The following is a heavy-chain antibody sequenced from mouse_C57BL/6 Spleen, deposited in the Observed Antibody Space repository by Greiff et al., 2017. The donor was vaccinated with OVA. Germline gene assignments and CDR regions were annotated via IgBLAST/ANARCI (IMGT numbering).Heavy chain of an antibody. Sequence: QVQLQQPGAELVRPGSSVKLSCKASGYTFTSYWMHWVKQRPIQGLEWIGNIDPSDSETHYTQKFKDKATLTVDKSSSTAYMQLSSLTSEDSAVYYCARWYYGSGWYFDVWGTGTTVTVSS. CDR1: GYTFTSYW. CDR2: IDPSDSET. CDR3: ARWYYGSGWYFDV. V-gene: IGHV1-52*01. J-gene: IGHJ1*03. D-gene: IGHD1-1*01.